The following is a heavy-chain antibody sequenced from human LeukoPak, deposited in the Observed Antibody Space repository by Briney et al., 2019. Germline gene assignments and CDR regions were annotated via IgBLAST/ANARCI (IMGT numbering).Heavy chain of an antibody. CDR3: ARDKGSGSLLPFDY. Sequence: ASVKVSCRASGYTITSYGISWVRQDPGQGLEWMGWVSAYNGNTNYAQKLQVRVTMTTDTSTSTAYMELRSLRSDDTAVYYCARDKGSGSLLPFDYWGQGTLVTVSS. V-gene: IGHV1-18*01. CDR1: GYTITSYG. CDR2: VSAYNGNT. D-gene: IGHD1-26*01. J-gene: IGHJ4*02.